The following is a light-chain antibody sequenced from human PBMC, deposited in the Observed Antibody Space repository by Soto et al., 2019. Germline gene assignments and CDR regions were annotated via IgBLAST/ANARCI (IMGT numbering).Light chain of an antibody. Sequence: EIVLTQSPGTLSLSPGERAALSCRASQSVTSTYLAWYQQKPGQAPRLLIYDASSRATGIPDRFSGSGSGTDFTLTISRLEPEDFAVYYCHQYGSAPRTLGQGTKLEIK. CDR1: QSVTSTY. V-gene: IGKV3-20*01. CDR3: HQYGSAPRT. J-gene: IGKJ2*01. CDR2: DAS.